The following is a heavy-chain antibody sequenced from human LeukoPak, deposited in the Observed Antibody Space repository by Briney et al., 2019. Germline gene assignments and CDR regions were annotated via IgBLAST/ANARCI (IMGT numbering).Heavy chain of an antibody. CDR2: ISDIT. CDR1: GFTFSNYA. CDR3: ARDARVGIAAAGIDAFDI. V-gene: IGHV3-23*01. Sequence: GGSLRLSCEASGFTFSNYAMSWVRQAPGKGLEWVSGISDITYYADSVKGRFTISRDTSKNTLYLQMNSLRAEDTAVYYCARDARVGIAAAGIDAFDIWGQGTMVTVSS. J-gene: IGHJ3*02. D-gene: IGHD6-13*01.